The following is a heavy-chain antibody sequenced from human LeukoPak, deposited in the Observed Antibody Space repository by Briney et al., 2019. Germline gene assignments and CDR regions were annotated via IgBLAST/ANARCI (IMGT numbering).Heavy chain of an antibody. CDR1: GFTISSYW. CDR3: ARDANYYYGMDV. CDR2: ISSSSSYI. V-gene: IGHV3-21*01. J-gene: IGHJ6*02. Sequence: GGSLRRSCAASGFTISSYWMTWVRQAPGKGLEWVSSISSSSSYIYYADSVKGRFTISRDNAKNSLYLQMNSLRAEDTAVYYCARDANYYYGMDVWGQGTTVTVSS.